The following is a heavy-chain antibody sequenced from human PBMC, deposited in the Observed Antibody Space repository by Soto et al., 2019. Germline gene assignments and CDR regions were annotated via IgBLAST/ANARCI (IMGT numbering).Heavy chain of an antibody. CDR3: ARDYIVVVPAALAYYYGMDV. Sequence: ASVKVSCEASGYTFTSYGISWVRQAPGQGLEWMGWISAYNGNTNYAQKLQGRVTMTTDTSTSTAYMELRSLRSDDTAVYYCARDYIVVVPAALAYYYGMDVWGQGTTVTVSS. CDR2: ISAYNGNT. J-gene: IGHJ6*02. CDR1: GYTFTSYG. V-gene: IGHV1-18*01. D-gene: IGHD2-2*01.